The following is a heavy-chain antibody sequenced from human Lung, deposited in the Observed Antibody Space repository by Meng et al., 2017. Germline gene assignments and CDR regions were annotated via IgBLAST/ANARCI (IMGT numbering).Heavy chain of an antibody. CDR2: INHGGST. CDR1: GGAISGSY. D-gene: IGHD3-10*01. CDR3: ARERHSTIIRGVIDF. V-gene: IGHV4-34*01. J-gene: IGHJ4*02. Sequence: GVGWLWPSEDLSLTCAVDGGAISGSYWNLSRQSPAKGLEWIGKINHGGSTNYTPSLESRVTISVDTPKNQFSLRLTYMTVADTAVYYCARERHSTIIRGVIDFWGQGALVTVSS.